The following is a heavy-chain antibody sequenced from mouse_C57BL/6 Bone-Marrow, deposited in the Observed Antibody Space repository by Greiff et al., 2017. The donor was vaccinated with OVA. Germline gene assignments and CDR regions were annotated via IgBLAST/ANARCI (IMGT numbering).Heavy chain of an antibody. CDR3: ARGRVTSFDY. V-gene: IGHV2-2*01. CDR1: GFSLTSYG. Sequence: VQLKESGPGLVQPSQSLSITCTVSGFSLTSYGVHWVRQSPGKGLEWLGVIWSGGSTDYNAAFISRLSISKDNSKSQVFFKMNSLQADDTAIYYCARGRVTSFDYWGQGTTLTVSS. J-gene: IGHJ2*01. D-gene: IGHD2-2*01. CDR2: IWSGGST.